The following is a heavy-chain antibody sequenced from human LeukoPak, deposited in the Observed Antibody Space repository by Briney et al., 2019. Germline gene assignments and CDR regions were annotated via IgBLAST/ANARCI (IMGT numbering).Heavy chain of an antibody. V-gene: IGHV3-23*01. CDR3: ARDRRYCSGGSCYPGWFDP. Sequence: GGSLRLSCAASDFSFITYAMSWVRQAPGKGLEWVSTISGGGDATYYADSVKGRFTISRDNAKNSLYLQMNSLRAEDTAVYYCARDRRYCSGGSCYPGWFDPWGQGTLVTVSS. J-gene: IGHJ5*02. CDR1: DFSFITYA. CDR2: ISGGGDAT. D-gene: IGHD2-15*01.